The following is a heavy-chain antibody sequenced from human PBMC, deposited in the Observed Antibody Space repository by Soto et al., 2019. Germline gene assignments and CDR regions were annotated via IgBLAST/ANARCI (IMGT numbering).Heavy chain of an antibody. CDR3: ARAGLLAVAGAQRARLDY. J-gene: IGHJ4*02. V-gene: IGHV1-2*04. Sequence: ASVKVSCKASGYTFTGYYMHWVRQAPGQGLEWMGWINPNSGGTNYAQKFQGWVTMTRDTSISTAYMELSRLRSDDTAVYYCARAGLLAVAGAQRARLDYWGQGTLVTVSS. CDR2: INPNSGGT. CDR1: GYTFTGYY. D-gene: IGHD6-19*01.